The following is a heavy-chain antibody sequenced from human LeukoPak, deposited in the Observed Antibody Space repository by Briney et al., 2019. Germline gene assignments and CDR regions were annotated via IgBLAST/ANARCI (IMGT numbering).Heavy chain of an antibody. Sequence: EASVKVSCKASGYTFTDYYMHWVRQAPGQGLEWMGWINPNSGGTNYAQKFQGRVTMTRDTSISTAYMELSRLRSDDTAVYYCARVDNGEFGFDYWGQGTLVTVSS. J-gene: IGHJ4*02. CDR2: INPNSGGT. CDR1: GYTFTDYY. D-gene: IGHD2-8*01. CDR3: ARVDNGEFGFDY. V-gene: IGHV1-2*02.